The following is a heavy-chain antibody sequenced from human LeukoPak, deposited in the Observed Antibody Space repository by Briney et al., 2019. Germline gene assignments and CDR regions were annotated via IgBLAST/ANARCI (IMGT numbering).Heavy chain of an antibody. D-gene: IGHD2-2*01. CDR2: ISSSSSYI. Sequence: GGSLRLSRAASGFTFSSYSMNWVRQAPGKGLEWVSSISSSSSYIYYADSVKGRFTISRDNAKNSLYLQMNSLRAEDTAVYYCARGGAPVVPAAMDFDYWGQGTLVTVSS. CDR3: ARGGAPVVPAAMDFDY. J-gene: IGHJ4*02. CDR1: GFTFSSYS. V-gene: IGHV3-21*01.